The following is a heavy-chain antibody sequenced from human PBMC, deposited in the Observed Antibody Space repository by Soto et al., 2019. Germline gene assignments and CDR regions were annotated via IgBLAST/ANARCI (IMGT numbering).Heavy chain of an antibody. J-gene: IGHJ4*02. CDR2: ISYDGSNK. CDR1: GFTFSSYA. Sequence: QVQLVESGGGVVQPGRSLRLSCAASGFTFSSYAMHWVRQAPGKGLEWVAVISYDGSNKYYADSVKGRFTISRDNSKNPLYLQMNSLRAEDAAVYYCARDWVDGAVAGLGLDYWGQGTLVTVSS. D-gene: IGHD6-19*01. CDR3: ARDWVDGAVAGLGLDY. V-gene: IGHV3-30-3*01.